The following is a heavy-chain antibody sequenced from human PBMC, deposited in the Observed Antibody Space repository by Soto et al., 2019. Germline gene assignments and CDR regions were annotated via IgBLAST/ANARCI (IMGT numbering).Heavy chain of an antibody. D-gene: IGHD3-16*01. CDR2: ISGSGGST. CDR3: AKIRGGNYYYYYYYMDV. V-gene: IGHV3-23*01. Sequence: GSLRLSCAASGFTFSSYAMSWVRQAPGKGLEWVSAISGSGGSTYYADSVKGRFTISRDNSKNTLYLQMNSLRAEDTAVYYCAKIRGGNYYYYYYYMDVWGEGTTVTVSS. J-gene: IGHJ6*03. CDR1: GFTFSSYA.